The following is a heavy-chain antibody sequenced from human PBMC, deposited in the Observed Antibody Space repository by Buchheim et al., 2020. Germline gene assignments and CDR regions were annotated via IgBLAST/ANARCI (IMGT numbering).Heavy chain of an antibody. J-gene: IGHJ4*02. CDR3: ARTSSFDY. CDR2: INPDSGGT. CDR1: GFTLTGYY. Sequence: QVQLVQSGAEVKEPGASVKVSCKASGFTLTGYYMHWVRQAPGQGLEWMGWINPDSGGTNYAQKFQGRITMTRDTSINTAYMELSSLTSDDSAVYYCARTSSFDYWGQGTL. V-gene: IGHV1-2*02.